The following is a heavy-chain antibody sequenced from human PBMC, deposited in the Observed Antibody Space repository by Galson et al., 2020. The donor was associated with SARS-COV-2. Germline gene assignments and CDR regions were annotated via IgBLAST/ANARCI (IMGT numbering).Heavy chain of an antibody. V-gene: IGHV1-8*01. Sequence: ASVKVSCKASGSTFTSYDINWVRQATGQGLEWMGWMNPNSGNTGYAQKFQGRVTMTRNTSISTAYMELSSLRSEDTAVYYCARAPMNDFWSGSLYYYYYMDVWGKGTTVTVSS. CDR2: MNPNSGNT. CDR3: ARAPMNDFWSGSLYYYYYMDV. D-gene: IGHD3-3*01. CDR1: GSTFTSYD. J-gene: IGHJ6*03.